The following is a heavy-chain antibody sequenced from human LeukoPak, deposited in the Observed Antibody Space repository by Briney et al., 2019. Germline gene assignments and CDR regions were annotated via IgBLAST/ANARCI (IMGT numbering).Heavy chain of an antibody. CDR2: INPSGGTT. J-gene: IGHJ6*03. D-gene: IGHD2-15*01. CDR3: AGRYCSGGSCYRRYYYYMDV. Sequence: ASVKVSCKASGYTFTSYHMHWVRQAPGQGLEWMGIINPSGGTTNYAQKFRGRVTMTRDMSTSTVYMELSSLRSEDTTVYYCAGRYCSGGSCYRRYYYYMDVWGKGTTVTVSS. V-gene: IGHV1-46*01. CDR1: GYTFTSYH.